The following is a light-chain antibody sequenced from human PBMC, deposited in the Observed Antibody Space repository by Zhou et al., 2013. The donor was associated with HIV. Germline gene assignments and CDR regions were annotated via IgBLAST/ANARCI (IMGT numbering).Light chain of an antibody. J-gene: IGLJ3*02. CDR3: SSYTSISTLV. CDR2: EVS. V-gene: IGLV2-14*02. CDR1: SSDVGSYNL. Sequence: QSALTQPASVSGSPGQSITISCTGTSSDVGSYNLVSWYQQHPGKAPKLMIYEVSKRPSGVSNRFSGPKSGNTASLTISGLQAEDEADYYCSSYTSISTLVFGGGTKADRP.